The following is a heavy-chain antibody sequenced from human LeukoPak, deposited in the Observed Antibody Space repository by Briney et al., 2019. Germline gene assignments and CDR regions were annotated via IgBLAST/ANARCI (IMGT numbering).Heavy chain of an antibody. CDR3: AAGGLSDFLPY. CDR2: FDPGNGEI. J-gene: IGHJ4*02. D-gene: IGHD2/OR15-2a*01. Sequence: ASVKVSCKVSGHTLSDLTMHWVRQAPGKGLEWMGGFDPGNGEIIYAQKFQGRVTMTEDASTDTAYMELSSLKSEDRAVYYWAAGGLSDFLPYGGQGTLVTVSS. V-gene: IGHV1-24*01. CDR1: GHTLSDLT.